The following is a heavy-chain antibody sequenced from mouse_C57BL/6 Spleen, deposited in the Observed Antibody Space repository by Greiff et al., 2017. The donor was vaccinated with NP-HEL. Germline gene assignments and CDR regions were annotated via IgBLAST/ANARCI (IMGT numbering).Heavy chain of an antibody. D-gene: IGHD4-1*01. CDR2: IYPRSGNT. J-gene: IGHJ4*01. CDR3: ARLTGTGAMDY. V-gene: IGHV1-81*01. CDR1: GYTFTSYG. Sequence: QVQLQQSGAELARPGASVKLSCKASGYTFTSYGISWVKQRTGQGLEWIGEIYPRSGNTYYNEKFKGKATLTADKSSSTAYMQLSSLTSEDSAVYYCARLTGTGAMDYWGQGTSVTVSS.